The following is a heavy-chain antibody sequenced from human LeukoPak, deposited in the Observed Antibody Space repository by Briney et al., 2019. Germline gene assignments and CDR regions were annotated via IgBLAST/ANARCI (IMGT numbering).Heavy chain of an antibody. V-gene: IGHV1-3*04. Sequence: ASVKVSCKASGYTFTSYAMDWVRQAPGQRLEWMGWINTGNGDTKYSQKFQGRVTITRDTSASTAYMELSSLRSEDTAVYYCARDRTSYYDSRGYTFDYWGQGTLVTVSS. D-gene: IGHD3-22*01. J-gene: IGHJ4*02. CDR3: ARDRTSYYDSRGYTFDY. CDR1: GYTFTSYA. CDR2: INTGNGDT.